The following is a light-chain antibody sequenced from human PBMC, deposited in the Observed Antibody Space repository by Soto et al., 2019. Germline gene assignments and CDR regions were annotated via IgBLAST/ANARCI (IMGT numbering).Light chain of an antibody. J-gene: IGLJ1*01. Sequence: QSVLTQPPSASGSPGQSVTISCTGTSSDVGGYNYVSWYQQHPGKAPKLMIYEVSKRPSGVPDRFSGSKSGNTASLTVSGLQAEDEADYYCSSYAGSNADVFGTGTKVTVL. CDR2: EVS. V-gene: IGLV2-8*01. CDR1: SSDVGGYNY. CDR3: SSYAGSNADV.